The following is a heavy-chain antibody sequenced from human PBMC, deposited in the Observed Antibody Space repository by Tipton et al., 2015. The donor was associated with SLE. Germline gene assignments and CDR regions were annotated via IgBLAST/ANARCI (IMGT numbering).Heavy chain of an antibody. CDR2: LYSGGST. CDR1: GFTVSRNY. V-gene: IGHV3-66*02. CDR3: ARSSAMDV. Sequence: SLRLSCAASGFTVSRNYMSWVRQAPGKGLEWVSVLYSGGSTYYADSVKGRFTISRDNSKNTLYLQMNSLRAEDTAVYYCARSSAMDVWGKGTTVTVSS. J-gene: IGHJ6*03. D-gene: IGHD3-3*01.